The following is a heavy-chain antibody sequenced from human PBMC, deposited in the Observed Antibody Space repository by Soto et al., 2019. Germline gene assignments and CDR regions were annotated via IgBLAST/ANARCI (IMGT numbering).Heavy chain of an antibody. Sequence: QITLKESGPTLVKPTQTLTLTCTFSGFSLSTSGVGVGWIRQSPGKALEWLALIYWDDDKRYSPSLKSRLTITKDTSKNQVVLRMTNMDPVDTATYYCIRLTDKVTTKWCQGTLVTVSS. D-gene: IGHD4-17*01. CDR3: IRLTDKVTTK. CDR1: GFSLSTSGVG. J-gene: IGHJ4*02. V-gene: IGHV2-5*02. CDR2: IYWDDDK.